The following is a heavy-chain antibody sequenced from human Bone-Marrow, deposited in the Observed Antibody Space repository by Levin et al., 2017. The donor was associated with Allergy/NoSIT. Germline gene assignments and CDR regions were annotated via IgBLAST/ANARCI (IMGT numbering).Heavy chain of an antibody. D-gene: IGHD6-13*01. Sequence: GASVKVSCKVSGYSLSELSMHWVRQAPGKGLQWMGGFDPDEDEIIYAQKFQGRVTMTEDTSSDTAYMEVTSLTSEDTAVYYCATGAAAGCFDYWGQGTLVAVSS. J-gene: IGHJ4*02. CDR3: ATGAAAGCFDY. V-gene: IGHV1-24*01. CDR1: GYSLSELS. CDR2: FDPDEDEI.